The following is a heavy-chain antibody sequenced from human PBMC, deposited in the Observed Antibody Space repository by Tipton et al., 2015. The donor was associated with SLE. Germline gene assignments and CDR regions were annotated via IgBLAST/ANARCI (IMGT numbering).Heavy chain of an antibody. D-gene: IGHD3-22*01. CDR3: ARGRSNFYYYDSTGYSLYGFDI. CDR1: GGSISSYY. V-gene: IGHV4-59*12. J-gene: IGHJ3*02. CDR2: MYYSGRT. Sequence: TLSLTCTVSGGSISSYYWSWIRQPPGKGLEWIGFMYYSGRTNYNPSLKSRVTISLDTSKNQFSLKLSSVTAADTAVYYCARGRSNFYYYDSTGYSLYGFDIWGQGTTVTVSS.